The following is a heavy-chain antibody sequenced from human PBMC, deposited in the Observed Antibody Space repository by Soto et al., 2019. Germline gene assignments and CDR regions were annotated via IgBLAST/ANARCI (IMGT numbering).Heavy chain of an antibody. CDR1: GGSISSYY. CDR3: ARRDERLELLEDWFDP. D-gene: IGHD1-7*01. V-gene: IGHV4-59*12. CDR2: IYYSGST. J-gene: IGHJ5*02. Sequence: PSETLSLTCTVSGGSISSYYWSWIRQPPGKGLEWIGYIYYSGSTNYNPSLKSRVTISVDTSKNQFSLKLSSVTAADTAVYYCARRDERLELLEDWFDPWRQGTLVTVSS.